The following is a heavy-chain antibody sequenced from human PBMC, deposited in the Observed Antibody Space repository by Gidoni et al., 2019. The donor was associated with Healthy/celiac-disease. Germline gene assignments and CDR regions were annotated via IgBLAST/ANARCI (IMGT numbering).Heavy chain of an antibody. CDR1: GFTFSSYA. CDR3: ARDYGGNSLDY. V-gene: IGHV3-30-3*01. Sequence: QVQLVESGGGVVQPGRSLRLSCAASGFTFSSYAMHWVRQAPGKGLEWVAVISYDGSNKYYADSVKGRFTISRDNSKNTLYLQRNSLRAEDTAVYYCARDYGGNSLDYWGQGTLVTVSS. J-gene: IGHJ4*02. CDR2: ISYDGSNK. D-gene: IGHD2-21*02.